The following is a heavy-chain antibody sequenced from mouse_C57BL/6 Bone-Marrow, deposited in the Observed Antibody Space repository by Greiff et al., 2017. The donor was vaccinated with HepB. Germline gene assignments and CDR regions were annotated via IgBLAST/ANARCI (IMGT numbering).Heavy chain of an antibody. D-gene: IGHD1-1*01. CDR3: ARRGYGSSWFAY. J-gene: IGHJ3*01. V-gene: IGHV2-6*03. Sequence: VKLQESGPGLVAPSQSLSITCTVSGFSLTSYGVHWVRQPPGKGLEWLVVIWSDGRTTYNSALKSRLSISKDNSKSKVFLQMNSLQTDDTAMYYCARRGYGSSWFAYWGQGTLVTVSA. CDR1: GFSLTSYG. CDR2: IWSDGRT.